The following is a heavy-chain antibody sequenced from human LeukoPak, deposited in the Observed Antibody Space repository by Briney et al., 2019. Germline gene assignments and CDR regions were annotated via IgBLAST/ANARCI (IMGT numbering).Heavy chain of an antibody. J-gene: IGHJ4*02. CDR2: INAGNGNR. Sequence: EASVKVSCKASGYTFTSYAIHWVRQAPGQRLEWMGWINAGNGNRKYSQKFQDRVTITREPSATTAYMELSSLTSEDTAVYYCARVSDDSGWNFDYWGQGTLVTVSS. CDR1: GYTFTSYA. V-gene: IGHV1-3*01. CDR3: ARVSDDSGWNFDY. D-gene: IGHD6-19*01.